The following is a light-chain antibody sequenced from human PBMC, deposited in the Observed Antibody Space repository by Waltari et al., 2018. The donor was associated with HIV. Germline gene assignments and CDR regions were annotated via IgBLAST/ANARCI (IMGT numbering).Light chain of an antibody. Sequence: EIVLAQSPRTLSLSPGERATLSCRASQTVTSNYLAWYQVRPGQAPRLLIYGASIRATGVPDKFSGSGSGTDFTLTIGRLEPEDFAVYYCHQYGTSPRTFGQGSEVEIK. CDR2: GAS. CDR1: QTVTSNY. V-gene: IGKV3-20*01. CDR3: HQYGTSPRT. J-gene: IGKJ2*01.